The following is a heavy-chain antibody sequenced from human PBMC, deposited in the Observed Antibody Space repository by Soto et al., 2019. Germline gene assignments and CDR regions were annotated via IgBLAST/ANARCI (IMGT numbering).Heavy chain of an antibody. V-gene: IGHV4-39*01. CDR2: IYYSGST. J-gene: IGHJ6*02. CDR3: ASPGRGAYYYGMDV. CDR1: GGSISSSSYY. Sequence: SETLSLTCTVSGGSISSSSYYWGWIRQPPGKGLEWIGSIYYSGSTYYNPSLKSRVTISVDTSKNQFSLKLSSVTAADTAVYYCASPGRGAYYYGMDVWGQGTTVTV. D-gene: IGHD3-10*01.